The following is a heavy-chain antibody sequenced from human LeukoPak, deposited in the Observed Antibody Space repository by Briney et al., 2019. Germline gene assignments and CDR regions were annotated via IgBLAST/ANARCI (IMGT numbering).Heavy chain of an antibody. J-gene: IGHJ4*02. V-gene: IGHV3-53*01. CDR2: IYSGGST. Sequence: GGSLRLSCAASGFTVSSNYMSWVRQAPGKGLEWVSVIYSGGSTYYADSVKGRFTISRDNSKNTLYLQMNSLRAEDTAVYYCASQLVRRYFDYWGQGTLVTVSS. D-gene: IGHD6-13*01. CDR3: ASQLVRRYFDY. CDR1: GFTVSSNY.